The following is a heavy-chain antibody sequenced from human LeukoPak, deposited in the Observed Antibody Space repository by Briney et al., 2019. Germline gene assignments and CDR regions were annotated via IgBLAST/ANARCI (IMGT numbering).Heavy chain of an antibody. D-gene: IGHD2-15*01. V-gene: IGHV3-48*03. CDR1: GFTFSSYE. CDR3: ARAHSWHTPYFDY. CDR2: ISSSGSTI. Sequence: GSLRLSCAASGFTFSSYEMNWVCQAPGKGLEWVSYISSSGSTIYYADSVKGRFTISRDNAKNSLYLQINSLRAEDTAVYYCARAHSWHTPYFDYWGQGTLVTVSS. J-gene: IGHJ4*02.